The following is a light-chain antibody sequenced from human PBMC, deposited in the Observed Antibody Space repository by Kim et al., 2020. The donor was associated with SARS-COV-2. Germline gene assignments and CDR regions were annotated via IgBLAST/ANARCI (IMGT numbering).Light chain of an antibody. V-gene: IGLV5-37*01. J-gene: IGLJ2*01. CDR1: SDINVGSHN. Sequence: QPVLTQPPSSSASPGESARLTCTLPSDINVGSHNVYWFQQKPGSPPRYLLYYFSDSDKGQGSGVPSRFSGSKDASANTAILLISGLQSEDEADYYGMIWPRNAVLFGGGTQLTVL. CDR3: MIWPRNAVL. CDR2: YFSDSDK.